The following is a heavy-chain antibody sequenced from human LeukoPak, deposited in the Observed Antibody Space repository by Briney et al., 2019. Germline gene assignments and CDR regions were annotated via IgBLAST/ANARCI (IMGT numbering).Heavy chain of an antibody. D-gene: IGHD1-1*01. CDR3: ARDLAGYPWDYYYYGMDV. J-gene: IGHJ6*02. V-gene: IGHV3-33*01. Sequence: GRSLRLSCAASGFTFSSYGMHWVRQAPGKGLEWVAVIWYDGSNKYYADSVKGRFTISRDNSKNTLYLQMNSLRAADTAVYYCARDLAGYPWDYYYYGMDVWGQGTTVTVSS. CDR2: IWYDGSNK. CDR1: GFTFSSYG.